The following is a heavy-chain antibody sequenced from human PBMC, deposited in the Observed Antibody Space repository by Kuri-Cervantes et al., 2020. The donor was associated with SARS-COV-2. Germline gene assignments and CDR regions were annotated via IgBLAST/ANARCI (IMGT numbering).Heavy chain of an antibody. D-gene: IGHD3-10*01. CDR2: IYYSGST. J-gene: IGHJ5*02. CDR3: ARDKLWFGELTNCFDP. Sequence: SETLSLTCTVSGGSISSSSYYWGWIRQPPGKGLEWIGSIYYSGSTYYDPSLKSRVTISVDTSKNQFSLKLSSVTAADTAVYYCARDKLWFGELTNCFDPWGQGTLVTVSS. V-gene: IGHV4-39*02. CDR1: GGSISSSSYY.